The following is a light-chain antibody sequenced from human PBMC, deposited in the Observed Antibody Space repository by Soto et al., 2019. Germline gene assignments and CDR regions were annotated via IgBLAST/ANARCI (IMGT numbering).Light chain of an antibody. J-gene: IGKJ1*01. Sequence: EIVMTQSPATLSVSPGERATLSCRASQSVSRNLAWYQQKPCQDPRLLIYGASTRATGIPARFSGSESGTDFTLTISSLQSEDFAVYFCQQYNNWPPWTFGQGTKVEIK. CDR2: GAS. V-gene: IGKV3-15*01. CDR1: QSVSRN. CDR3: QQYNNWPPWT.